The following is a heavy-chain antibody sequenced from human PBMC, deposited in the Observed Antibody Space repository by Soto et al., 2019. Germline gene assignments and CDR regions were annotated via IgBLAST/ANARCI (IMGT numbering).Heavy chain of an antibody. CDR3: ARIHWTQSSLDY. V-gene: IGHV4-30-2*01. J-gene: IGHJ4*02. D-gene: IGHD6-19*01. CDR1: GGSIDSGAYS. Sequence: PSETLSLTCAVSGGSIDSGAYSLSWIRQPPGKSLEWIGYVTHTGTAYSIPSLNGRLTLSVDSSQTQFSLKLTSVTAADSAVYYCARIHWTQSSLDYWGQGALVTVSS. CDR2: VTHTGTA.